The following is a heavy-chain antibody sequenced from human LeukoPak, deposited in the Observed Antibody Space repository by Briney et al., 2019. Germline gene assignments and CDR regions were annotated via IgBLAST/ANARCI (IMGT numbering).Heavy chain of an antibody. J-gene: IGHJ4*02. CDR3: ARIAAAGDIDY. CDR2: IYHSGRT. D-gene: IGHD6-13*01. V-gene: IGHV4-38-2*02. Sequence: SETLSLTCTVSGYSISSGYYWGWIRQPPGKGLEWIGSIYHSGRTYYNPSLKSRVTISVDTSKNQFSLKLSSVTAADTAVYYCARIAAAGDIDYWGQGTLVTVSS. CDR1: GYSISSGYY.